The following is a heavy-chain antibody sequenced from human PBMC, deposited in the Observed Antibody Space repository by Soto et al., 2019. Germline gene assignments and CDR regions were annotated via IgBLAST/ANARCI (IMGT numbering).Heavy chain of an antibody. CDR3: AAPRAAGPHTRYFDH. D-gene: IGHD6-13*01. V-gene: IGHV3-23*01. J-gene: IGHJ4*02. Sequence: EAQLLESGGGLVQPGGSLRLSCAASGFAFSNFAMSWVRQAPGKGLEWVSAIGSGSRGTHYAESVEDRFTISREDSKNSLYVQLNGLTAADTAVYYCAAPRAAGPHTRYFDHWGQGTPVTFPP. CDR1: GFAFSNFA. CDR2: IGSGSRGT.